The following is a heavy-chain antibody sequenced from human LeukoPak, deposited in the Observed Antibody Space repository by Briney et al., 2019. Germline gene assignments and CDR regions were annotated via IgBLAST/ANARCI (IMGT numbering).Heavy chain of an antibody. CDR3: AREETVTGYFDY. V-gene: IGHV4-61*01. J-gene: IGHJ4*02. CDR1: GGSVSSGSYY. Sequence: PSETLSLTCTVSGGSVSSGSYYWSWIRQPPGKGLEWIGYIYYSGSTNYNPSLKSQVTISVDTTKNQFSLKLSSVTAADTAVYYCAREETVTGYFDYWGQGTLVTVSS. D-gene: IGHD4-17*01. CDR2: IYYSGST.